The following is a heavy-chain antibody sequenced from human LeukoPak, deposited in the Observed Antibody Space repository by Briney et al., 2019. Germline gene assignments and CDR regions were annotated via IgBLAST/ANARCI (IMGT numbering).Heavy chain of an antibody. J-gene: IGHJ4*02. CDR3: ARAYGDYRWFFDF. V-gene: IGHV4-4*02. CDR1: GDSITSSHW. CDR2: IFHAGST. D-gene: IGHD4-17*01. Sequence: PSGTLPLTCAVSGDSITSSHWWTWIRQPPGKGLEWIGEIFHAGSTNYNSSLESRVTISVDKSKNQFSLKLTSVTAADTAVYFCARAYGDYRWFFDFWGPGILVTVPS.